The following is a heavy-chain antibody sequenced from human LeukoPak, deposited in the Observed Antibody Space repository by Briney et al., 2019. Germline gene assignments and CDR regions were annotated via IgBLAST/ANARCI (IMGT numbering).Heavy chain of an antibody. CDR2: IIPIFGTA. Sequence: ASVKVSCKASGGTFSSYAISWVRQAPGQGLEWMGGIIPIFGTANYAQKFQGRVTITADESTSTAYMELSSLRSEDTAVYYCARDRATHSSSWFDSWGQGILVTVSS. J-gene: IGHJ5*01. CDR3: ARDRATHSSSWFDS. D-gene: IGHD6-19*01. CDR1: GGTFSSYA. V-gene: IGHV1-69*13.